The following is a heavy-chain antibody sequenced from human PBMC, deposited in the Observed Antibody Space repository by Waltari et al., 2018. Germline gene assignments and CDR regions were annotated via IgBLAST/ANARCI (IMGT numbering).Heavy chain of an antibody. CDR1: GFTFSTSD. J-gene: IGHJ4*02. Sequence: EVQVVESGGGLVQPGGSLRLSCAASGFTFSTSDMRWVRQAPGKVLEGVSTITGSGGSTYYADSLKGRFTISRDNSKNTLYLQISSLRAEDTAIYYCTKARLYSFDSWGQGTLVTVSS. CDR2: ITGSGGST. CDR3: TKARLYSFDS. V-gene: IGHV3-23*04.